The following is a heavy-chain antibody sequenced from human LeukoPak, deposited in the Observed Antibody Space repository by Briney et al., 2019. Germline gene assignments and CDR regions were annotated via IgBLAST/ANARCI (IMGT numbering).Heavy chain of an antibody. D-gene: IGHD3-10*01. J-gene: IGHJ4*02. CDR1: GGSISSYY. CDR2: IYHSGST. V-gene: IGHV4-38-2*02. Sequence: NPSETLSLTCTVSGGSISSYYWGWIRQPPGKGLEWIGSIYHSGSTYYNPSLKSRVTISVDTSKNQFSLKLSSVTAADTAVYYCARAGAGWFGELPFDYWGQGTLVTVSS. CDR3: ARAGAGWFGELPFDY.